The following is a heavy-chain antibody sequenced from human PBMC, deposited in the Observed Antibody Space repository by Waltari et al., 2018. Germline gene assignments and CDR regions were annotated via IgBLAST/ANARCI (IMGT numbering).Heavy chain of an antibody. Sequence: EVQLVESGGGLVKPGGSLRLSCAASGFTFRSYSMNWVRQAPATGLEWVSSISSSSSYIYYADSVKGRFTISRDNAKNSLYLQMNSLRAEDTAVYYCARDGITYYYDSSGYYPLDYWGQGTLVTVSS. V-gene: IGHV3-21*01. D-gene: IGHD3-22*01. CDR3: ARDGITYYYDSSGYYPLDY. CDR2: ISSSSSYI. CDR1: GFTFRSYS. J-gene: IGHJ4*02.